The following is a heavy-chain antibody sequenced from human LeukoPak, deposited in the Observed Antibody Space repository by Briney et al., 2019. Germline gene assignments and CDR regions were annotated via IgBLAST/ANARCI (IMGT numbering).Heavy chain of an antibody. V-gene: IGHV3-23*01. CDR1: GFTFNIYA. CDR3: AKDRPNYHESNGHYYRLNGDS. D-gene: IGHD3-22*01. J-gene: IGHJ5*01. Sequence: GRSLRLSCAASGFTFNIYAMSWVRQAPGKGLEWVSSITSSGDATFHADSVKDRFTISRDNSKSTLYLQMSRLRVEDTAVYYCAKDRPNYHESNGHYYRLNGDSWGQGTLVTVSS. CDR2: ITSSGDAT.